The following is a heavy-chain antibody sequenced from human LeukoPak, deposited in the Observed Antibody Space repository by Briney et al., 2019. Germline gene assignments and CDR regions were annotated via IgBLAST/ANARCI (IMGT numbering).Heavy chain of an antibody. CDR2: INHSGST. CDR3: ARWSTYYYGSGIGY. CDR1: GGSFSGYY. V-gene: IGHV4-34*01. J-gene: IGHJ4*02. Sequence: PSETLSLTCAVYGGSFSGYYWSWIRQPPGKGLEWIGEINHSGSTNYNPSLKSRVTISVDTSKNQFSLKLSSVTAADTAVYYCARWSTYYYGSGIGYWGQGTLVTVSS. D-gene: IGHD3-10*01.